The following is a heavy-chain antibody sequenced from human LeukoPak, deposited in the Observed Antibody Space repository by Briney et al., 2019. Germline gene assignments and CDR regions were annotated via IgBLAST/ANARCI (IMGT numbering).Heavy chain of an antibody. CDR2: INSDGSST. CDR1: GFTFSSYW. J-gene: IGHJ4*02. D-gene: IGHD2-15*01. Sequence: GGSLRLSCAASGFTFSSYWMHWVRQAPGKGLVWVSRINSDGSSTSYADSVKGRFTISRDNAKNTLYLQMNSLRAEDTAVYYCARESDCSGGSCYSHFDYWGQGTLVTVSS. V-gene: IGHV3-74*01. CDR3: ARESDCSGGSCYSHFDY.